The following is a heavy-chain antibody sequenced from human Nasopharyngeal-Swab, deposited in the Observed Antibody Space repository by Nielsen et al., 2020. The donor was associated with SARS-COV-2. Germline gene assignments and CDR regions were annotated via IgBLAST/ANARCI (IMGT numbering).Heavy chain of an antibody. CDR2: ISWDGGST. CDR1: GFTFDDYT. J-gene: IGHJ4*02. D-gene: IGHD4-23*01. CDR3: AKGGYGGNSATYDY. V-gene: IGHV3-43*01. Sequence: GGSLRLSCAASGFTFDDYTMHWVPQAPGKGLEWVSLISWDGGSTYYADSVKGRFTISRDNSKNSLYLQMNSLRTEDTALYYCAKGGYGGNSATYDYWGQGTLVTVSS.